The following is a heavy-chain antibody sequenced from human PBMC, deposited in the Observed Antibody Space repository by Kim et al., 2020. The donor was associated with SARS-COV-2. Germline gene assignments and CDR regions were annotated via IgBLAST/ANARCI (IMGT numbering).Heavy chain of an antibody. Sequence: QGRFTSPRDNSKNTLYLQMTSLRAEDTAVYYCAKALSIVGALYYYGMDVWGQGTTVTVSS. CDR3: AKALSIVGALYYYGMDV. J-gene: IGHJ6*02. D-gene: IGHD1-26*01. V-gene: IGHV3-23*01.